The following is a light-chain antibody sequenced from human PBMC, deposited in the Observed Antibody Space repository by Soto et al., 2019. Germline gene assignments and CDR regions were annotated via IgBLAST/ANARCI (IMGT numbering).Light chain of an antibody. CDR3: QPRYNWTPLT. Sequence: EIVLTQSPATLFWSPGERAALACSASQNIDRSLAWYQHKPGQAPRLLIYDAFNSATRIPARFSGSVSVTDFALTISSLAPEDFAVSYWQPRYNWTPLTFGGGTKVEIK. CDR2: DAF. V-gene: IGKV3-11*01. CDR1: QNIDRS. J-gene: IGKJ4*01.